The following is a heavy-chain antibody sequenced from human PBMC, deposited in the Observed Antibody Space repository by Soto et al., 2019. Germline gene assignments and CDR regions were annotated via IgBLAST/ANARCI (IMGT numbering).Heavy chain of an antibody. V-gene: IGHV4-61*01. Sequence: PSETLSLTCTVSGDSVISATYYWSWIRQPPGKGLEWIGYIYYDVGTTYNSSLKSRVTISTDTSRSQLSLQLTSATPADTAVYYCARVLPGIAAAYDAFDVWGQGTMVTVSS. D-gene: IGHD6-13*01. CDR1: GDSVISATYY. CDR2: IYYDVGT. J-gene: IGHJ3*01. CDR3: ARVLPGIAAAYDAFDV.